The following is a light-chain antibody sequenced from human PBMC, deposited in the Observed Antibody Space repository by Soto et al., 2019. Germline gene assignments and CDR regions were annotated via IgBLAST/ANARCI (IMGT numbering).Light chain of an antibody. J-gene: IGKJ1*01. CDR2: AAS. Sequence: DIQMTQSTYSLSASVGDRVTITCRASQSIRSYLNWYQQKPGKAPKLLIYAASSLQSGVPSRFSGSGSCTDFTRTISSLQPEDFATYYCQQSYSIPRTCGQGTKVEIK. CDR1: QSIRSY. CDR3: QQSYSIPRT. V-gene: IGKV1-39*01.